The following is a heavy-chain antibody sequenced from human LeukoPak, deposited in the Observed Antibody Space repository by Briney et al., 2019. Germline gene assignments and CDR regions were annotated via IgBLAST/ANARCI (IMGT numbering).Heavy chain of an antibody. D-gene: IGHD2-2*01. CDR1: GYTFTSYY. Sequence: ASVKVSCKASGYTFTSYYMHWVRQAPGQGLEWMGIINPSGGSTNYAQKFQGRVTMTRDTSTSTVYMEVSSLRSEDTAVYYCARTVDSTNFDDWGQGTLVTVSS. CDR2: INPSGGST. CDR3: ARTVDSTNFDD. V-gene: IGHV1-46*01. J-gene: IGHJ4*02.